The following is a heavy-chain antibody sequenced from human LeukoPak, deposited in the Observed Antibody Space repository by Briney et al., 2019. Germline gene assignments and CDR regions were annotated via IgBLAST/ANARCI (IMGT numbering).Heavy chain of an antibody. CDR1: GFSLNTSGVG. Sequence: ESGPTLVKPTQTLTLTCSFSGFSLNTSGVGVGWIRQPPGKSLEWLALIYWNDIERYSPSLESRLTITKDTSKNQVVLTMTNMDPVDTATYYCAHRDIGISIFGVVPATYFDPWGQEPWSPSPQ. J-gene: IGHJ5*02. V-gene: IGHV2-5*01. CDR2: IYWNDIE. D-gene: IGHD3-3*01. CDR3: AHRDIGISIFGVVPATYFDP.